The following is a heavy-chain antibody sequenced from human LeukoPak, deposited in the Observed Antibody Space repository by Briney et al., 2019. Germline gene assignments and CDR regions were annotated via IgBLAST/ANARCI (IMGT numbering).Heavy chain of an antibody. D-gene: IGHD3-10*01. CDR3: ARDPPLGAFDY. Sequence: PGGSLRLSCAASGFTFSSYRMNWLRPAPGKGREGGSYISSSSSTIYYADSVKGRFTISRDNAKNSLYLQMNSLRAEDTAVYYCARDPPLGAFDYWGQGTLVTVSS. J-gene: IGHJ4*02. CDR1: GFTFSSYR. V-gene: IGHV3-48*01. CDR2: ISSSSSTI.